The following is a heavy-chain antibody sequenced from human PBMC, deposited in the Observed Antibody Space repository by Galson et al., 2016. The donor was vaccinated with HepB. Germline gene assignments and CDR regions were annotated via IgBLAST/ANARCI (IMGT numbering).Heavy chain of an antibody. CDR2: IDWDDDT. CDR3: ARTLLVKGDRFDP. J-gene: IGHJ5*02. V-gene: IGHV2-70*11. CDR1: GFSLSASGMC. D-gene: IGHD2-8*02. Sequence: PALVKPTQTLTLTCTFSGFSLSASGMCVSWIRQPPGKALEWLARIDWDDDTYYSTSLKARLTISKDTSKNQVVLKIYNMDPVDTATYYCARTLLVKGDRFDPWGQGTLVTVSS.